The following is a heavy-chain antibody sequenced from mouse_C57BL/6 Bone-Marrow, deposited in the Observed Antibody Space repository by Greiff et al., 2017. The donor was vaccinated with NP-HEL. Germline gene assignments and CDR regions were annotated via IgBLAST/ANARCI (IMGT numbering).Heavy chain of an antibody. CDR3: SRSPPSFITTVVAPYYYAMDY. CDR1: GYTFTDYY. J-gene: IGHJ4*01. D-gene: IGHD1-1*01. CDR2: INPNNGGT. V-gene: IGHV1-26*01. Sequence: VQLQQSGPELVKPGASVKISCKASGYTFTDYYMNWVKQSHGKSLEWIGDINPNNGGTSYNQKFKGKATLTVDKSSSTAYMELRSLTSEDSAVYYCSRSPPSFITTVVAPYYYAMDYWGQGTSVTVSS.